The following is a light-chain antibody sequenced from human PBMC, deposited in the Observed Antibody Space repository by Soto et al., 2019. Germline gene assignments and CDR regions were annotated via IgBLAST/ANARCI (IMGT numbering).Light chain of an antibody. V-gene: IGKV3-15*01. J-gene: IGKJ1*01. CDR2: GAS. CDR1: QSVSNN. Sequence: EIVMTQSAATLSWSPGERATLSCRASQSVSNNLTWYQQKPRQAPRLLISGASTRATGSPVRFSGSVSWTEVSLTIISLHAEDFPVDYGPQDNTSVRTFVLGTKGEIK. CDR3: PQDNTSVRT.